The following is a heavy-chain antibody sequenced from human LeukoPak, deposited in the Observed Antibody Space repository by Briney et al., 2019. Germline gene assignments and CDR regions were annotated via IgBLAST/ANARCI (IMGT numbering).Heavy chain of an antibody. J-gene: IGHJ6*04. CDR2: ISYDGSHQ. V-gene: IGHV3-33*05. Sequence: GRSLRLSCAASGFSFSDFGMHWVRQAPGKGLEWVAAISYDGSHQFYGGSVKGRFTISRDNSKNTLNLQMSSLRAEDTAVYYCAKWAGDCPYSYMEVWGTGTTVTVSS. CDR3: AKWAGDCPYSYMEV. CDR1: GFSFSDFG. D-gene: IGHD2-21*02.